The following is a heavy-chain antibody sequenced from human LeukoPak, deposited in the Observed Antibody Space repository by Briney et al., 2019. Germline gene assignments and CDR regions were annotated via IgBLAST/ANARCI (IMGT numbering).Heavy chain of an antibody. Sequence: PGGSLRLSCAASGFTFTDYALSWVRQAPGKGLEWVSTISASGGSTYYADPVKGRFTISRDISKNTLYLQMHSLRAEDTDVYYCAKDFPSSGYSDYWGQGTLVTVSS. CDR3: AKDFPSSGYSDY. J-gene: IGHJ4*02. CDR1: GFTFTDYA. D-gene: IGHD3-22*01. V-gene: IGHV3-23*01. CDR2: ISASGGST.